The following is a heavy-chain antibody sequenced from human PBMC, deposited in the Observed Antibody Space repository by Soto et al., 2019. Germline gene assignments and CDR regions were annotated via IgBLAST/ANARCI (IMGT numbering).Heavy chain of an antibody. D-gene: IGHD3-22*01. CDR2: FDPEDGET. Sequence: VKVSCKVSGYTLTELSMHWVRQAPGKGLEWMGGFDPEDGETIYAQKFQGRVTMTTDTSTSTAYMELRSLRSDDTAVYYCARDKYNGRRDGYNQWLEWGQGTLVTVSS. J-gene: IGHJ4*02. CDR3: ARDKYNGRRDGYNQWLE. CDR1: GYTLTELS. V-gene: IGHV1-24*01.